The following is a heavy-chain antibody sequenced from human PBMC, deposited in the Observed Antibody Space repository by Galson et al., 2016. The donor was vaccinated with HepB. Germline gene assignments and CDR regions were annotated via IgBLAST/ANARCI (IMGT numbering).Heavy chain of an antibody. Sequence: SLRLSCAAPGFTFSGYAMHWVRQAPGKGLEWVAVVSYDGSIISYADSVKGRFTISRHNSKNTLYLQMNSLRAEDTALYYCVRDLDDYIWGTYRTLDYWGQGTLVTVSS. V-gene: IGHV3-30*04. CDR3: VRDLDDYIWGTYRTLDY. CDR2: VSYDGSII. J-gene: IGHJ4*02. D-gene: IGHD3-16*01. CDR1: GFTFSGYA.